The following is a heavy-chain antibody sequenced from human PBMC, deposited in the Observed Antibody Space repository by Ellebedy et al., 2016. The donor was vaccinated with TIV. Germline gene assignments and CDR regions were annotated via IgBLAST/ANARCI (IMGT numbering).Heavy chain of an antibody. J-gene: IGHJ6*02. CDR2: INPTGST. CDR1: GGTFSDFY. Sequence: GSLRLXCAVYGGTFSDFYWSWIRQAPGKGLEWIGEINPTGSTTYNPSLKSRLTMSVDTSKNQFSLKLSAVTAADTAIYYCARGRALYNWNYLANYGLDVWGQGAAVTVSS. CDR3: ARGRALYNWNYLANYGLDV. V-gene: IGHV4-34*01. D-gene: IGHD1-7*01.